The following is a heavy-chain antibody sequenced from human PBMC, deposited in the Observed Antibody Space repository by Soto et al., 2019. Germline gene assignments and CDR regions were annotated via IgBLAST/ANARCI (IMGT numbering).Heavy chain of an antibody. CDR1: GYTFTNYG. CDR3: ARAEVGGAAPGISYYHHGLDF. CDR2: ISTDNGNT. D-gene: IGHD6-13*01. Sequence: QVQLVQSGAEVKKPGASVKVSCQASGYTFTNYGISWVRQAPGQGLEWMGWISTDNGNTHSARKVQGRVTMTTDTSTCTAYMEVSSVRSDDTAMYYCARAEVGGAAPGISYYHHGLDFWGQGTTVTVSS. V-gene: IGHV1-18*01. J-gene: IGHJ6*02.